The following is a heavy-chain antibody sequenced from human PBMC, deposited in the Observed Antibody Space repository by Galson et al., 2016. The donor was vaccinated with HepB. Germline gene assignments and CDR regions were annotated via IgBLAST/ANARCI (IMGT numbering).Heavy chain of an antibody. CDR1: GDTFTTFG. D-gene: IGHD3-22*01. Sequence: SVKVSCKASGDTFTTFGLTWVRQAPGQGLEWMGWISAYNGNTKYAQEFQGRVTMTTDTSTSTAYMELRSLRSDDTAVYYRARTRHYDSSGYYHWGQGTLVTVSS. J-gene: IGHJ4*02. V-gene: IGHV1-18*01. CDR3: ARTRHYDSSGYYH. CDR2: ISAYNGNT.